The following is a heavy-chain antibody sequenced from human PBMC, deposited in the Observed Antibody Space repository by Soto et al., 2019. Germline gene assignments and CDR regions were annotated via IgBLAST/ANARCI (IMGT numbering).Heavy chain of an antibody. J-gene: IGHJ4*02. CDR3: ASTYNTVTRNDY. Sequence: SETLSLTCTVSGGSISSGGYYWSWIRQHPGKGLEWIGYIYYRGSTYYNPSLKSRVTISVDTSKNQFSLKLISVTAADTAVYYCASTYNTVTRNDYWGQGTLVTVSS. CDR1: GGSISSGGYY. CDR2: IYYRGST. V-gene: IGHV4-31*03. D-gene: IGHD4-4*01.